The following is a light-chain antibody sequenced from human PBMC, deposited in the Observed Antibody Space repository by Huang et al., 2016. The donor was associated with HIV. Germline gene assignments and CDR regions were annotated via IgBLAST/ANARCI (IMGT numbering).Light chain of an antibody. CDR3: QQYYTTPRT. CDR1: QGISNS. J-gene: IGKJ1*01. CDR2: GAS. V-gene: IGKV1-NL1*01. Sequence: DIQMTQSPSSLSASVGDRVTITCRASQGISNSLAWYQQKPGKAPKLLLYGASKLESGVPARFSVSGSGTDYTLTISSLQPEDFATYYCQQYYTTPRTFGQGTKVEIK.